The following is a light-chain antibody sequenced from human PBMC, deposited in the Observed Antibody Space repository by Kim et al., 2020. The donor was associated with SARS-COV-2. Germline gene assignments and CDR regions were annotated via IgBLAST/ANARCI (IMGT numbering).Light chain of an antibody. Sequence: QSVLTQPPSVSGAPGQRVTISCTGSSSNIGAGYDVPWYQQLPGTAPKLLIYGISNRPSGVPDRFSGSKSGTSASLAITGLQAEDEADYYCQSYDSSLVGVFGGGTQLTVL. CDR1: SSNIGAGYD. CDR2: GIS. V-gene: IGLV1-40*01. CDR3: QSYDSSLVGV. J-gene: IGLJ2*01.